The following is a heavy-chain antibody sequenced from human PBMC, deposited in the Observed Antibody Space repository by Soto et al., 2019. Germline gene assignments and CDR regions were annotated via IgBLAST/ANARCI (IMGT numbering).Heavy chain of an antibody. V-gene: IGHV3-23*01. Sequence: EVQLLESGGGLVQPEGSLRLSCAASGFSFSTYAMSWVRQAPGKGLEWVSGISGSGGTTYYEDSVKGRFTISRDNSKNTLYLQVNSLRAEDTAVYYCAKDQAAAGTISRYFQHWGQGTLVTVSS. D-gene: IGHD6-13*01. CDR3: AKDQAAAGTISRYFQH. CDR1: GFSFSTYA. CDR2: ISGSGGTT. J-gene: IGHJ1*01.